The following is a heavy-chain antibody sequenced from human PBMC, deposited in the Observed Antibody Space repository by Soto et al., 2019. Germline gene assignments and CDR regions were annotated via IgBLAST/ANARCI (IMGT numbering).Heavy chain of an antibody. Sequence: SVKVSCKASGGTFSSYTINWVRQAPGQGLEWTGRIIPILGIAKYAQNFQGRVTITADKSTTTAYMELSSLRFEDTAVYYCARGYYDSSGFYESDDYYYGMDVWGQGTTVTVS. D-gene: IGHD3-22*01. CDR2: IIPILGIA. CDR1: GGTFSSYT. J-gene: IGHJ6*02. CDR3: ARGYYDSSGFYESDDYYYGMDV. V-gene: IGHV1-69*02.